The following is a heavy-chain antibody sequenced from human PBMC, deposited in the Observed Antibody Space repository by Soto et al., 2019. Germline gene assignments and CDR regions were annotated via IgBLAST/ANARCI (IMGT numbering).Heavy chain of an antibody. CDR2: ISWDGGST. J-gene: IGHJ6*02. CDR3: AKEGQPFWSGPNYYYYYGMDV. CDR1: GFTFDDYT. Sequence: GGSLRLSCAASGFTFDDYTMHWVRQAPGKGLEWVSLISWDGGSTYYADSVKGRFTISRDNSKTSLYLQMNSLRTEDTALYYCAKEGQPFWSGPNYYYYYGMDVWGQGTTVTVSS. D-gene: IGHD3-3*01. V-gene: IGHV3-43*01.